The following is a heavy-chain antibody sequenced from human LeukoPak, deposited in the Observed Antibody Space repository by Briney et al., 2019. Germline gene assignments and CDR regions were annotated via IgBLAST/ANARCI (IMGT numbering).Heavy chain of an antibody. Sequence: GESLKISCEGSGYTFTKYWIGWVRQMPGKGLEWMGIIHPGDSHTWYSPSFQGQVTISADKTISMAYLQWSSLKASDTAMYFCARQPGMTAKSWYFDLWGRGTLVTVSS. D-gene: IGHD2-2*01. V-gene: IGHV5-51*01. J-gene: IGHJ2*01. CDR1: GYTFTKYW. CDR3: ARQPGMTAKSWYFDL. CDR2: IHPGDSHT.